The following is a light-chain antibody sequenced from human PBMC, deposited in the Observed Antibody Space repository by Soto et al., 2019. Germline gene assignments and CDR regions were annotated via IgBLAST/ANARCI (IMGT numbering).Light chain of an antibody. V-gene: IGLV2-8*01. CDR1: SSDVGGYEY. J-gene: IGLJ1*01. CDR3: SSYSAVTYV. CDR2: EVS. Sequence: QSALTQPPSASGSPGQSFTISCPGTSSDVGGYEYVSWYQHHPGKAPKFVIYEVSKRPSGVPDRFSGSKSGNTASLTVSGLQAEDEADYYCSSYSAVTYVFGTGTKVTVL.